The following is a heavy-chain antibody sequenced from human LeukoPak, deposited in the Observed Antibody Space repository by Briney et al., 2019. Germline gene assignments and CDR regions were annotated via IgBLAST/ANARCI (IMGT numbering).Heavy chain of an antibody. CDR2: ISSTSTI. D-gene: IGHD6-19*01. Sequence: PGGSLRLSCAASGFTLSTNYMSWVRQAPGKGLEWISYISSTSTIHYADSVKGRFTISRDNAKSSLYLQMNSLRDEDSAVYYCARGPYSSGWFSVYWGQGALVTVSS. V-gene: IGHV3-69-1*01. J-gene: IGHJ4*02. CDR1: GFTLSTNY. CDR3: ARGPYSSGWFSVY.